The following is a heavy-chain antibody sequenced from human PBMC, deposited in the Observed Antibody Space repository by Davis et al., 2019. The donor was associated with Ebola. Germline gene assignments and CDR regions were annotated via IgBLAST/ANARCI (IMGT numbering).Heavy chain of an antibody. CDR1: GGSFSGYY. D-gene: IGHD3-10*01. Sequence: SETLSLTCAVYGGSFSGYYLSWIRQPPGKGLEWIGEINHSGSTNYNPSLKSRVTISVDTSKNQFSLKLRSVTAADTALYYCARESERYRGEPFDFWGQGTLVTVSS. CDR2: INHSGST. V-gene: IGHV4-34*01. J-gene: IGHJ3*01. CDR3: ARESERYRGEPFDF.